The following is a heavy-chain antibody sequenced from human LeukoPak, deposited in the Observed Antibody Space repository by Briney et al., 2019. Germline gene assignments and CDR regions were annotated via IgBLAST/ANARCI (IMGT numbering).Heavy chain of an antibody. CDR3: AKDLRVTITVTFFFEY. D-gene: IGHD4-17*01. CDR1: GFTFNSYD. J-gene: IGHJ4*02. Sequence: PGGSLRLSCAASGFTFNSYDMSWVRQATRKGLEWVSGISASGGTTYYADSVKGRFTISRDNSKNTLYLQMNSLRVEDTAVYYCAKDLRVTITVTFFFEYWGQGTLVTVSS. V-gene: IGHV3-23*01. CDR2: ISASGGTT.